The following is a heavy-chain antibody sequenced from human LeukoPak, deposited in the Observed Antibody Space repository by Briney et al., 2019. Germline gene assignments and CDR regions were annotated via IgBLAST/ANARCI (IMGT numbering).Heavy chain of an antibody. CDR1: GFTFSSYS. CDR3: AREIKPDYYDSSGYSIFDY. V-gene: IGHV3-21*01. Sequence: GGSLRLSCAASGFTFSSYSMNWVRQAPGKGLEWVSSISSSSSYIYYADSVKGRFTISRDNAKNSLYLQMNSLRAEDTAVYYCAREIKPDYYDSSGYSIFDYWGQGTLVTVSS. D-gene: IGHD3-22*01. CDR2: ISSSSSYI. J-gene: IGHJ4*02.